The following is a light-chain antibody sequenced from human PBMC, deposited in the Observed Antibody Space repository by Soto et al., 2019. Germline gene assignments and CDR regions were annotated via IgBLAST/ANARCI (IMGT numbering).Light chain of an antibody. V-gene: IGKV1-39*01. Sequence: DIQMTQSPSSLSAFVGDRVTITCRASQTIGNYLSWFRQEPGKAPKLLIHGASNLQGGVPSRFSGSGSGTDFTLTISFLQPEDSASYFCLQTHTFPRTFDRGTKVEV. CDR1: QTIGNY. CDR3: LQTHTFPRT. CDR2: GAS. J-gene: IGKJ1*01.